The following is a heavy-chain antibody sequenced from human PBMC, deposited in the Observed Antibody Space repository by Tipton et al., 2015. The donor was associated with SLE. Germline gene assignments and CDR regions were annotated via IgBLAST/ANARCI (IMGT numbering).Heavy chain of an antibody. CDR3: ASGILTGNAAFDV. V-gene: IGHV4-59*12. D-gene: IGHD3-9*01. CDR2: TSYGGGT. Sequence: TLSFTCSVSGGSISRNYWIWIRQPPGKGLEWIGYTSYGGGTNHNPSLKSRVTISVDTAKNQFSLKLTSVTAADTAVYHCASGILTGNAAFDVWGQGTMVTVSP. J-gene: IGHJ3*01. CDR1: GGSISRNY.